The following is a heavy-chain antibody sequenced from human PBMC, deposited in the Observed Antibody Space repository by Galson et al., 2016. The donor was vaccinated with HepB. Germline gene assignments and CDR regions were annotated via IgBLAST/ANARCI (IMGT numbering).Heavy chain of an antibody. J-gene: IGHJ5*02. D-gene: IGHD4-17*01. CDR3: ARCGEPS. CDR1: GFTFSSYW. Sequence: SLRLSCATSGFTFSSYWMTWVRQAPGKGLEWVANINQDGIEKYYVGSVEGRFTISRDNAKKSLYLQMDSLRAEDTAVYYCARCGEPSWGQGALVPVPS. CDR2: INQDGIEK. V-gene: IGHV3-7*01.